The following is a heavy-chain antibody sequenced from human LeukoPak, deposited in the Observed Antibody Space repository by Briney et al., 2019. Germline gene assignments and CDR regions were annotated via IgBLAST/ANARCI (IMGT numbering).Heavy chain of an antibody. CDR3: AKDSYGDYNFDY. CDR2: ISGSGGST. V-gene: IGHV3-23*01. J-gene: IGHJ4*02. CDR1: GFTFSSYA. D-gene: IGHD4-17*01. Sequence: GGSLRLSCAASGFTFSSYAMSWVPQAPGKGLEWVSAISGSGGSTYYADSVKGRFTISRDNSKNTLYLQMNSLRAEDTAVYYCAKDSYGDYNFDYWGQGTLVTVSS.